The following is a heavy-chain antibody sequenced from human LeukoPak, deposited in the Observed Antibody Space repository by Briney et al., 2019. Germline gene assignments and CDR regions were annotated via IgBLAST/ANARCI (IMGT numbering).Heavy chain of an antibody. Sequence: SETLSLTCTVSGGSISSGGYYWSWIRQHPGKGLEWIGYIYYSGSTYYNPSLKSRVTISVDTSKNQFSLKLSSVTAADTAVYYCATPDYADKSSAFDIWGQGTLVTVSS. CDR1: GGSISSGGYY. D-gene: IGHD4-17*01. CDR3: ATPDYADKSSAFDI. V-gene: IGHV4-31*03. CDR2: IYYSGST. J-gene: IGHJ4*02.